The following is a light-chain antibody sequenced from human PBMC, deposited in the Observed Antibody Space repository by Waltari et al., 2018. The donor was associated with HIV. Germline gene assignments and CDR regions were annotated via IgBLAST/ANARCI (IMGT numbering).Light chain of an antibody. CDR1: QGISSF. Sequence: VIWMTQSPSLLSSSTGDRVTISCRIRQGISSFLARYQQKPGKAPELLIYAASTLQSGVPSRFSGSGSGTDFTLTISCLQSEDFATYFCQQYYSFPGTFGQGTKVEIK. CDR2: AAS. V-gene: IGKV1D-8*01. J-gene: IGKJ1*01. CDR3: QQYYSFPGT.